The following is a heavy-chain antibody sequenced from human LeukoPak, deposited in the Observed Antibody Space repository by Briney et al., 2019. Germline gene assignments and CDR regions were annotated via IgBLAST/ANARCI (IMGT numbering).Heavy chain of an antibody. CDR3: ARVKEASAFDI. J-gene: IGHJ3*02. V-gene: IGHV3-21*01. D-gene: IGHD5-12*01. CDR1: GFTFSSYS. CDR2: ISSSSSYI. Sequence: GGSLRLSCAASGFTFSSYSMMWVRQAPGKGLEWVSSISSSSSYIYYADSVKGRFTISRDNAKNSLYLQMNSPRAEDTAVYYCARVKEASAFDIWGQGTMITVSS.